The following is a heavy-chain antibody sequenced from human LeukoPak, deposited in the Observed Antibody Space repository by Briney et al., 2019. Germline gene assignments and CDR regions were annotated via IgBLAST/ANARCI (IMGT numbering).Heavy chain of an antibody. J-gene: IGHJ4*02. CDR2: IKSKTDGGTT. Sequence: GGSLRLSCEASEFTFSTYAMHWVRQAPGKGLEWVGRIKSKTDGGTTDYAAPVKGRFTISRDDSKNTLYLQMNSLKTEDTAVYYCTTDRRGYDDELDYWGQGTLVTVSS. CDR3: TTDRRGYDDELDY. CDR1: EFTFSTYA. D-gene: IGHD5-12*01. V-gene: IGHV3-15*01.